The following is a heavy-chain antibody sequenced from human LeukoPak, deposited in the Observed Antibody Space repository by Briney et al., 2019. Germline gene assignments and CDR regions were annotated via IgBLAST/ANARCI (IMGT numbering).Heavy chain of an antibody. CDR1: GFTFSSYW. CDR2: INSDGSST. J-gene: IGHJ6*02. D-gene: IGHD3-22*01. V-gene: IGHV3-74*01. Sequence: GGSLRLSCAASGFTFSSYWMHWVRQAPGKGLVWVSRINSDGSSTSYADSVKGRFTISRDNAKNTPYLQMHSLRVEDTAVYYCARGPAPYYYDSSGYYHYYYYYGMDVWGQGTTVTVSS. CDR3: ARGPAPYYYDSSGYYHYYYYYGMDV.